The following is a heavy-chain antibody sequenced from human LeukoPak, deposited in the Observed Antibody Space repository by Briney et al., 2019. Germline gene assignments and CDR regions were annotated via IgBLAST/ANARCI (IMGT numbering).Heavy chain of an antibody. Sequence: PPETLSLTRTVYGGSISSYYWSWIRQPAGKGLEWIGSIYTSGSTNYNPSLKSRVTMSVDTSKNQFSLKLSSVTAADTAVYYCARADCSSTSCYYDAFDIWGQGTMVTVSS. CDR2: IYTSGST. CDR1: GGSISSYY. V-gene: IGHV4-4*07. CDR3: ARADCSSTSCYYDAFDI. D-gene: IGHD2-2*01. J-gene: IGHJ3*02.